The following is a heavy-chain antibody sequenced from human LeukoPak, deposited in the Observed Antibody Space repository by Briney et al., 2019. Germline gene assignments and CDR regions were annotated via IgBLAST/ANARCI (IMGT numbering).Heavy chain of an antibody. D-gene: IGHD3-10*01. V-gene: IGHV3-66*01. CDR2: IYIDDYT. J-gene: IGHJ3*02. CDR1: GFTVSSNY. CDR3: ASLTTRVRGIPVHAFDI. Sequence: PGGSLRLSCAASGFTVSSNYMSWVRQAPGEGLEWLSVIYIDDYTFYADSVKGRFTISRDISKNTLYLQMNSLRADDTAVYYCASLTTRVRGIPVHAFDIWGPGTMVTVS.